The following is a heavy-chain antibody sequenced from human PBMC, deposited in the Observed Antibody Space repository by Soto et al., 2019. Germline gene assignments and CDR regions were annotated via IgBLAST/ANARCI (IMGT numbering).Heavy chain of an antibody. V-gene: IGHV6-1*01. J-gene: IGHJ6*02. CDR3: ARVSFRSCSSSWYPTVGYGMDV. CDR2: TYYRSKWYN. CDR1: GDSVSSNSAA. Sequence: SQTLSLTCAISGDSVSSNSAAWNWIRQSPSRGLEWLGRTYYRSKWYNDYAVSVKSRITINPDTSKNQFSLQLNSVTPEDTAVYYCARVSFRSCSSSWYPTVGYGMDVWGQGTTVTVSS. D-gene: IGHD6-13*01.